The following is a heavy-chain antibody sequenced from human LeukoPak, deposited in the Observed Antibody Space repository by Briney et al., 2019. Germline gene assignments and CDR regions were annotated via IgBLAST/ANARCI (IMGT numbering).Heavy chain of an antibody. CDR3: ASETGRDAFDI. Sequence: GRSLRLSCAASGFTFSSYGMHWVRQAPGKGLEWVAVIWYDGSNKYYADSVKGRFTISRDNSKNTLHLQMNSLRAEDTAVYYCASETGRDAFDIWGQGTMVTVSS. V-gene: IGHV3-33*01. CDR1: GFTFSSYG. J-gene: IGHJ3*02. CDR2: IWYDGSNK.